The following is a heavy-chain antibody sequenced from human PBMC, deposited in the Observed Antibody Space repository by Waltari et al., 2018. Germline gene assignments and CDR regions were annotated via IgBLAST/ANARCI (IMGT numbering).Heavy chain of an antibody. CDR2: ISGSVGST. Sequence: EVQLLESGGGLVQPGGSLRLSCAASGFTFSSYAMSWVRQAPGKGLEWVSAISGSVGSTDYADSVKGRFTISRDNSKNTLYLQMNSLRAEDTAVYYCAKDSWDIVVVVAEIYYYGMDVWGQGTTVTVSS. CDR1: GFTFSSYA. D-gene: IGHD2-15*01. V-gene: IGHV3-23*01. J-gene: IGHJ6*02. CDR3: AKDSWDIVVVVAEIYYYGMDV.